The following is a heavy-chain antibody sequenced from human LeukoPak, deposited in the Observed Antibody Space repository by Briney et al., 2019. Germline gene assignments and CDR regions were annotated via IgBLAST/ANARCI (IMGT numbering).Heavy chain of an antibody. V-gene: IGHV3-21*01. CDR2: ISRSSSYI. J-gene: IGHJ4*02. D-gene: IGHD5-12*01. CDR1: GFTFSSYS. Sequence: GGSLRLSCAASGFTFSSYSMNWVRQAPGKGLEWVSSISRSSSYIYYADSVKGRFTISRDNAKNSLYLQMNSLRAEDTAVYYCARVSVATIDYWGQGTLVTVSS. CDR3: ARVSVATIDY.